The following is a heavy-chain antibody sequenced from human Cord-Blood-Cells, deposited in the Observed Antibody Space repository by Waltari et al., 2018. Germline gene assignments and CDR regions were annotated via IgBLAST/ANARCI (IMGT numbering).Heavy chain of an antibody. CDR2: INHSGST. CDR1: GGSFSGYY. J-gene: IGHJ4*02. CDR3: ARVGLGYSSSWKAEKDY. Sequence: QVQLQQWGAGLLKPSETLSLTCAVYGGSFSGYYWSWIRQPPGKGLEWIGEINHSGSTNYTPSLKSRVTISVDTSKNQFSLKLSSVTAADTAVYYCARVGLGYSSSWKAEKDYWGQGTLVTVSS. D-gene: IGHD6-13*01. V-gene: IGHV4-34*01.